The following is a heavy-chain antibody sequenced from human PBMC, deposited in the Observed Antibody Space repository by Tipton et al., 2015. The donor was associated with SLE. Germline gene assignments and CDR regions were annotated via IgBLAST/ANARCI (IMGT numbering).Heavy chain of an antibody. CDR3: ARGLSSLVGFYYYYYMDV. J-gene: IGHJ6*03. CDR2: INHSGST. V-gene: IGHV4-34*01. CDR1: GGSLSGYY. Sequence: GLVKPSETLSLTCAVYGGSLSGYYWSWIRQPPGKGLEWIGEINHSGSTTYNPSLKSRVTISIDTSKNQFSLKLSSVTAADTAVYYCARGLSSLVGFYYYYYMDVWGKGTTVTVSS. D-gene: IGHD2-8*02.